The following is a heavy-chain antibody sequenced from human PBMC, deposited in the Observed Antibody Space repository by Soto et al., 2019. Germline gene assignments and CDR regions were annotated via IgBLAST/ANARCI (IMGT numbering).Heavy chain of an antibody. D-gene: IGHD6-19*01. CDR1: GYSVSSNTAA. V-gene: IGHV6-1*01. CDR2: TYYKTNWRH. Sequence: SDTPSLTCAISGYSVSSNTAAWNWIRPYAPKGLELLGKTYYKTNWRHDDAVSVKSRITNNPDTPNHQFSLQLDYVTPVYSGVYYCARGVAGSGIDLWGQGTTVTVSS. CDR3: ARGVAGSGIDL. J-gene: IGHJ6*02.